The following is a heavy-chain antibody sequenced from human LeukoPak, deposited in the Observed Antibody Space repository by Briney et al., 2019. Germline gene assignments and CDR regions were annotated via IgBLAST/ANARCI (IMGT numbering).Heavy chain of an antibody. CDR2: IYSGGST. D-gene: IGHD3-3*01. CDR1: GFTFSSYW. Sequence: GGSLRLSCAASGFTFSSYWMSWVRQAPGKGLEWVSVIYSGGSTYYADSVKGRFTISRDNSKNTLYLQMNSLRAEDTAVYYCARADFWSGYYYYYGMDVWGQGTTVTVSS. J-gene: IGHJ6*02. CDR3: ARADFWSGYYYYYGMDV. V-gene: IGHV3-66*01.